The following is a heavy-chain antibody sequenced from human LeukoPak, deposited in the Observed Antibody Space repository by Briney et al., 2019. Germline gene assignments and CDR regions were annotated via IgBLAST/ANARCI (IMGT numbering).Heavy chain of an antibody. J-gene: IGHJ4*02. V-gene: IGHV4-4*02. Sequence: SETLSLTCAVSGGSISSSNWWSWVRQPPGKGLEWIGEIYHSGSTNYNPSLKSRVTISVDKSKNQFSLKLSSVTAADTAVYYCAREDYYGSGSYLYWGPGTLVTVSS. CDR2: IYHSGST. D-gene: IGHD3-10*01. CDR1: GGSISSSNW. CDR3: AREDYYGSGSYLY.